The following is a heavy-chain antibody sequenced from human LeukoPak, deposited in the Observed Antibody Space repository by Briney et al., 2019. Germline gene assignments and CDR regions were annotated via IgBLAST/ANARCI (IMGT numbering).Heavy chain of an antibody. CDR3: ARDLVAAAGNFYYYYMDV. CDR2: ISAYNGNT. V-gene: IGHV1-18*01. D-gene: IGHD6-13*01. CDR1: GYTFTSYG. J-gene: IGHJ6*03. Sequence: ASVKVSCKASGYTFTSYGISWVRQAPGQGLKWMGWISAYNGNTNYAQKLQGRVTMTTDTSTSTAYMELRSLRSDDTAVYYCARDLVAAAGNFYYYYMDVWGKGTTVTVSS.